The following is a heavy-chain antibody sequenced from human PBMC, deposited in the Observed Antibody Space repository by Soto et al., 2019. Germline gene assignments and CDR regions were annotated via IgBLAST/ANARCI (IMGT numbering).Heavy chain of an antibody. D-gene: IGHD3-3*01. J-gene: IGHJ6*02. CDR2: IYYSGST. V-gene: IGHV4-31*03. CDR1: GGSISSGGYY. CDR3: ARESGSGYFPGRNSYYYYGMDV. Sequence: SETLSLTCTVSGGSISSGGYYWSWIRQHPGKGLEWIGYIYYSGSTYYNPSLKSRVTISVDTSKNQFSLKLSSVTAAGTAVYYCARESGSGYFPGRNSYYYYGMDVWGQGTTVTVSS.